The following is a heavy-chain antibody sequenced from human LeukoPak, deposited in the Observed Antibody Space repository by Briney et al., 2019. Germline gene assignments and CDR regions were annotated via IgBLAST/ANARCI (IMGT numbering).Heavy chain of an antibody. CDR2: INHSGST. CDR1: GGSFSGYY. D-gene: IGHD6-13*01. J-gene: IGHJ4*02. V-gene: IGHV4-34*01. CDR3: ARGRSSSLHDFDY. Sequence: SETLSLTCAVYGGSFSGYYWSWIRQPPGKGLEWIGEINHSGSTNYNPSLKSRVTISVDTSKNQFSLKLSSVTAADSAVYYCARGRSSSLHDFDYWGQGTLVTVSS.